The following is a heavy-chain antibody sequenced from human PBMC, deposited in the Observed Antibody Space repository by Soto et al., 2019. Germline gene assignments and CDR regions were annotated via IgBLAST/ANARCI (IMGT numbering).Heavy chain of an antibody. V-gene: IGHV3-13*01. J-gene: IGHJ3*02. Sequence: EVQLVESGGGLVQPGGSLRLSCAASGFTFSSYDMHWVRQATGKGLEWVSAIGTAGDTYYPGSVKGRFTIAREHAKNSLYLQMNSLRAEDTAVYYCARAGVYYDYIWGRYRDYAFDIWGQGTMVTVSS. CDR1: GFTFSSYD. CDR3: ARAGVYYDYIWGRYRDYAFDI. D-gene: IGHD3-16*02. CDR2: IGTAGDT.